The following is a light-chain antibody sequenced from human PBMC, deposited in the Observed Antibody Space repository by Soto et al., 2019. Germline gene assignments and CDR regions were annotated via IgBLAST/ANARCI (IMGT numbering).Light chain of an antibody. CDR3: QQTYNTPST. J-gene: IGKJ5*01. CDR1: QSISNY. Sequence: ENKMSQSPSSLSASEGDRFTIACRASQSISNYLNWYQQRPGKAPKXXIYAASSLQSGVPSRFSGIGTGTDFTLTFSSLQTEDVVIYYRQQTYNTPSTCCQGTRLEIK. CDR2: AAS. V-gene: IGKV1-39*01.